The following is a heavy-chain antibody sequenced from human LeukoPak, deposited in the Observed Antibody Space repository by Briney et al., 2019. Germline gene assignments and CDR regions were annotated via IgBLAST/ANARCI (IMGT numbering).Heavy chain of an antibody. CDR1: GGSFSGYY. V-gene: IGHV4-34*01. Sequence: SETLSLTCAVYGGSFSGYYWSWIRQPPGKGLEWIGEINHSGSTTYSPSLKSRVTISVDTSKNQFSLKPSSVTAADTAVYYCARDLGADYGDYVFDPWGQGTLVIVSS. D-gene: IGHD4-17*01. CDR3: ARDLGADYGDYVFDP. CDR2: INHSGST. J-gene: IGHJ5*02.